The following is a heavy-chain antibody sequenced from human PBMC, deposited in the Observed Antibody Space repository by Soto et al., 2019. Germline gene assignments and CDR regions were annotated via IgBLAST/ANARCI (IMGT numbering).Heavy chain of an antibody. J-gene: IGHJ6*02. CDR2: IIPIFGTA. CDR3: ASLPNPSGINYYEAATRAYYYYYGMDV. D-gene: IGHD3-22*01. CDR1: GGTFSSYA. Sequence: QVQLVQSGAEVKKPGSSVKVSCKASGGTFSSYAISWVRQAPGQGLEWMGGIIPIFGTANYAQKFQGRVTITADKSTSTAYMELSSLRSEDTAVYYCASLPNPSGINYYEAATRAYYYYYGMDVWGQGTTVTVSS. V-gene: IGHV1-69*06.